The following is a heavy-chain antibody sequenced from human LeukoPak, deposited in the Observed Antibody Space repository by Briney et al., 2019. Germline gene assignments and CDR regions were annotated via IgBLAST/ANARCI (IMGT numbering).Heavy chain of an antibody. J-gene: IGHJ5*02. CDR2: IKKDGSGT. D-gene: IGHD2-2*01. Sequence: GGSLRLSCAASGFTFSSSWMSWVRQAPGKGLEWVANIKKDGSGTYYADSVKGRFTISRDNAKNSLYLQMNSLRAEDTAVYYCARGRYCSSTSCRMSWFDPWGQGTLVTVSS. CDR1: GFTFSSSW. CDR3: ARGRYCSSTSCRMSWFDP. V-gene: IGHV3-7*01.